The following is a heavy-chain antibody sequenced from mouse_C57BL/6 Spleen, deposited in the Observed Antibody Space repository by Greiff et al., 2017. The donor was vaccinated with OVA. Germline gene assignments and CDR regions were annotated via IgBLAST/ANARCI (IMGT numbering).Heavy chain of an antibody. V-gene: IGHV1-26*01. CDR1: GYTFTDYY. Sequence: VQLQQSGPELVKPGASVKISCKASGYTFTDYYMNWVKQSHGKSLEWIGDINPNNGGTSYNQKFKGKATLTVDKSSSTAYMELRSLTSEDSAVYYCARGDASMDYWGQGTSVTVSS. CDR3: ARGDASMDY. CDR2: INPNNGGT. J-gene: IGHJ4*01. D-gene: IGHD3-3*01.